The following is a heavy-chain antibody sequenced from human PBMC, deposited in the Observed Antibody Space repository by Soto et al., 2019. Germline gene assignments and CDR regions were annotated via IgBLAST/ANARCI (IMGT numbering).Heavy chain of an antibody. CDR3: TRVDYDFWSGYPALYYYGMDV. Sequence: PGGSLRLSCVVSGFTFSMYWIAWVRQAPGKGLEWVADIKQDGNDTYYVDSVKGRFTISRDNAENSVYLQMNSLRAEDTAVYYCTRVDYDFWSGYPALYYYGMDVWGQGTTVTVSS. CDR1: GFTFSMYW. V-gene: IGHV3-7*03. J-gene: IGHJ6*02. CDR2: IKQDGNDT. D-gene: IGHD3-3*01.